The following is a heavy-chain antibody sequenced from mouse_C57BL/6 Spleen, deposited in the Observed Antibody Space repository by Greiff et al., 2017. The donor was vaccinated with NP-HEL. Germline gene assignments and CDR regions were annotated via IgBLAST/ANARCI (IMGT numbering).Heavy chain of an antibody. CDR3: TDYYGSSYLAWFAY. V-gene: IGHV1-15*01. CDR1: GYTFTDYE. J-gene: IGHJ3*01. D-gene: IGHD1-1*01. Sequence: VQLQQSGAELVRPGASVTLSCKASGYTFTDYEMHWVKQTPVHGLEWIGAIDPETGGTAYNQKFKGKAILTADKSSSTAYMELRSLTSEDSAVYYCTDYYGSSYLAWFAYWGQGTLVTVSA. CDR2: IDPETGGT.